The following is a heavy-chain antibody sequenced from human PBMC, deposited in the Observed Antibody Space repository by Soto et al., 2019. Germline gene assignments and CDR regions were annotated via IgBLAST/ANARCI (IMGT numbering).Heavy chain of an antibody. J-gene: IGHJ6*02. Sequence: SETLSLTCTVSGGSISSSSYYWGWIRQPPGRGLEWIGSINHSGSTNYNPSLKSRVTISVDTSKNQFSLKLSSVTAADTAVYYCARSHSSSVLDYYYGMDVWGQGTTVTVSS. V-gene: IGHV4-39*07. D-gene: IGHD6-6*01. CDR1: GGSISSSSYY. CDR3: ARSHSSSVLDYYYGMDV. CDR2: INHSGST.